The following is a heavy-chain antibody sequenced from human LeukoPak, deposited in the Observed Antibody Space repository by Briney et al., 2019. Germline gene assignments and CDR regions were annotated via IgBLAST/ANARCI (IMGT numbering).Heavy chain of an antibody. Sequence: PSETLSLTCTVSGGPISSYYWSWIRQPPGKGLEWVGHIYYLGSTNYNPSLKSRVTISIDTSKNYFSLKLNSVIAADTAVYYCARALPRSYWYFDLWGRGTLVTVSS. CDR2: IYYLGST. V-gene: IGHV4-59*01. J-gene: IGHJ2*01. CDR3: ARALPRSYWYFDL. CDR1: GGPISSYY.